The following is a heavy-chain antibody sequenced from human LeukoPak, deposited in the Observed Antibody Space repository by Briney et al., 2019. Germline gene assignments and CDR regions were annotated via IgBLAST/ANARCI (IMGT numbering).Heavy chain of an antibody. V-gene: IGHV1-2*02. J-gene: IGHJ5*02. CDR1: GYTFTGYY. CDR2: INPNSGGT. CDR3: ARGGGYSSSSDWFDP. Sequence: ASVKVSCKASGYTFTGYYMHWVRQAPGQGLEWMGWINPNSGGTNYAQKFQGRVTMTRDTSISTAYMELSRLRSDDTAVYYCARGGGYSSSSDWFDPWGQGTLVTVSS. D-gene: IGHD6-13*01.